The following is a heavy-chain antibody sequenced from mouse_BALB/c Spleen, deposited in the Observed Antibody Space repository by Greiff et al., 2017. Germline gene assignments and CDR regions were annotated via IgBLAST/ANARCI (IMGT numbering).Heavy chain of an antibody. Sequence: EVQVVESGGGLVKPGGSLKLSCAASGFTFSDYYMYWVRQTPEKRLEWVATISDGGSYTYYPDSVKGRFTISRDNAKNNLYLQMSNLKSEDTAMYYCARAYCYGNAMDYWGQGTSVTVSS. CDR1: GFTFSDYY. CDR3: ARAYCYGNAMDY. D-gene: IGHD1-1*01. V-gene: IGHV5-4*02. J-gene: IGHJ4*01. CDR2: ISDGGSYT.